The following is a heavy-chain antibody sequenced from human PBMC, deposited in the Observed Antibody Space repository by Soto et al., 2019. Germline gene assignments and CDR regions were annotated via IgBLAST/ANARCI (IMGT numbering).Heavy chain of an antibody. D-gene: IGHD2-15*01. CDR3: ARAHAPTLPFDY. CDR1: GGSIRNVC. Sequence: SETLSLTCTVSGGSIRNVCWSWIRQAPGKGLEWIGFIFHSGNAKYNPSLKSRVTISVDTSKNQFSLSLDSVTAADTAVYFCARAHAPTLPFDYWGQGTLVTVSS. J-gene: IGHJ4*01. CDR2: IFHSGNA. V-gene: IGHV4-59*01.